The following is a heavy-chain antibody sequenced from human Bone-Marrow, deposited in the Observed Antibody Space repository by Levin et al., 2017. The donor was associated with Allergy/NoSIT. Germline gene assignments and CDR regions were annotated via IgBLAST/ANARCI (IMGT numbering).Heavy chain of an antibody. CDR3: ASEYYGVLTGYYYDY. D-gene: IGHD3-9*01. CDR1: GLNFRGYW. Sequence: GESLKISCAASGLNFRGYWMHWVRQAPGEGLVWVSRISTDGSRTMYADSVEGRFTISRDNAKNTLYLDMNSLRVEDTAGYYCASEYYGVLTGYYYDYWGQGTLVTVSS. J-gene: IGHJ4*02. V-gene: IGHV3-74*03. CDR2: ISTDGSRT.